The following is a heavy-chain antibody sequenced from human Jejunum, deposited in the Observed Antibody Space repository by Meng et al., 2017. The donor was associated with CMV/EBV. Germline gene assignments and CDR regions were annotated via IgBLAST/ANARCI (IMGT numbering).Heavy chain of an antibody. J-gene: IGHJ4*02. V-gene: IGHV3-74*01. Sequence: SSTWLHWVREGPGKGLVWGSRIDGDGSYTNYADSVKGRFTIARDNAKSTLFLEMNSRRVEDTAVYYCARDAAYCDGGGCYSAYYFDYWGQGALVTVSS. D-gene: IGHD2-15*01. CDR3: ARDAAYCDGGGCYSAYYFDY. CDR2: IDGDGSYT. CDR1: SSTW.